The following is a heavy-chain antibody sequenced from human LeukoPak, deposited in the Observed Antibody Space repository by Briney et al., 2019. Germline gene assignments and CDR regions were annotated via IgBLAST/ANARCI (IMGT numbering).Heavy chain of an antibody. Sequence: GGSLRLSCAASGFTFSSYWMHWVRQAPGEGLVWVSRIKSDGTLTNYADSVRGRFTISRDGAKNTLYLQMNSLRAEDTAVYYCTREIAVVPAASLGYWGQGTLVTVSS. CDR1: GFTFSSYW. V-gene: IGHV3-74*01. CDR2: IKSDGTLT. CDR3: TREIAVVPAASLGY. D-gene: IGHD2-2*01. J-gene: IGHJ4*02.